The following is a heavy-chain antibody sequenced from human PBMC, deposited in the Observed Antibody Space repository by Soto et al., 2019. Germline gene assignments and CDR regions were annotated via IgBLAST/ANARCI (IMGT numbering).Heavy chain of an antibody. CDR1: GFTFSSSW. J-gene: IGHJ6*02. V-gene: IGHV3-7*01. Sequence: GGSLRLSCAASGFTFSSSWMSWVRQAPGKGPEWVANIKEDGSEKYYVDSVKGRFTISRDNAKNSLYLQMNSLRGEDTAVYYCARGYAYVVDVWGQGTTVTVSS. D-gene: IGHD3-16*01. CDR3: ARGYAYVVDV. CDR2: IKEDGSEK.